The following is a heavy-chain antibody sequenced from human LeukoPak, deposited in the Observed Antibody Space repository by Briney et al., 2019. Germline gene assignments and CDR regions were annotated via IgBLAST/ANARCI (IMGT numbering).Heavy chain of an antibody. Sequence: GGSLRLSCAASGFTFSSYSMNWVRQAPGKGPEWVSSISSSSYIYYADSVKGRFTISRDNAKNSLYLQMNSLRAEDTAVYYCARDDYGGTAYWGQGTLVTVSS. CDR3: ARDDYGGTAY. J-gene: IGHJ4*02. D-gene: IGHD4/OR15-4a*01. V-gene: IGHV3-21*01. CDR1: GFTFSSYS. CDR2: ISSSSYI.